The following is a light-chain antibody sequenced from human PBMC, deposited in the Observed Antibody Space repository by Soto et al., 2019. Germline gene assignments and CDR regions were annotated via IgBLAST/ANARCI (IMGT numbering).Light chain of an antibody. CDR3: QQRSNWPRT. J-gene: IGKJ1*01. CDR2: DVS. V-gene: IGKV3-11*01. Sequence: IVLTQSPATLSLSPWKRATLSCRASQNISDYLIWYQQKPGQAPRLLLYDVSNRAAGIPARFSGSGSGTDVTLTISSLEPEDFAVYYCQQRSNWPRTFGQGTKVDIK. CDR1: QNISDY.